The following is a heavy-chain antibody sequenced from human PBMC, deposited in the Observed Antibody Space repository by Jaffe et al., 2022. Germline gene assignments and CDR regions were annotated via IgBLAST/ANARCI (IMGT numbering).Heavy chain of an antibody. CDR1: GGTFSSYA. CDR2: IIPIFGTA. D-gene: IGHD3-10*01. J-gene: IGHJ4*02. CDR3: ARATNYYGSGSYLQYFDY. Sequence: QVQLVQSGAEVKKPGSSVKVSCKASGGTFSSYAISWVRQAPGQGLEWMGGIIPIFGTANYAQKFQGRVTITADESTSTAYMELSSLRSEDTAVYYCARATNYYGSGSYLQYFDYWGQGTLVTVSS. V-gene: IGHV1-69*01.